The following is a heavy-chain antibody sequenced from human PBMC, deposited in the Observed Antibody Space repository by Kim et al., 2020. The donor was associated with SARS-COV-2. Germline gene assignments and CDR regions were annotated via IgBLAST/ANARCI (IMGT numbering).Heavy chain of an antibody. CDR2: ISGSGGST. Sequence: GGSLRLSCAASGFTFSSYAMSWVRQAPGKGLEWVSAISGSGGSTYYADSVKGRFTISRDNSKNTLYLQMNSLRAEDTAVYYCAKELERDLIAAAASGHAFDIWGQGTMVTVSS. D-gene: IGHD6-13*01. J-gene: IGHJ3*02. V-gene: IGHV3-23*01. CDR1: GFTFSSYA. CDR3: AKELERDLIAAAASGHAFDI.